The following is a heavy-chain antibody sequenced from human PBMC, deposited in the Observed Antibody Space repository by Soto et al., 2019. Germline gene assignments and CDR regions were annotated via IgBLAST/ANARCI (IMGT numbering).Heavy chain of an antibody. V-gene: IGHV3-23*01. Sequence: GGSLRLSCAASGFTFSSYAMAWVRQAPGEGLEWVSSIGGSGSYTYYADSVKGRFTISRDNVKSTLYLQMNSLRAEDTALYYCAKGMHYSSAGELRQLGLFDPWGQGTLVTVSS. CDR1: GFTFSSYA. D-gene: IGHD6-13*01. CDR3: AKGMHYSSAGELRQLGLFDP. J-gene: IGHJ5*02. CDR2: IGGSGSYT.